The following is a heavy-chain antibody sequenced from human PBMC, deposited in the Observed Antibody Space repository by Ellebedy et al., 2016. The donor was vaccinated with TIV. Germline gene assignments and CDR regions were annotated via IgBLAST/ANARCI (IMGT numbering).Heavy chain of an antibody. V-gene: IGHV1-2*02. D-gene: IGHD6-19*01. CDR1: GYTFTDYN. J-gene: IGHJ4*02. Sequence: ASVKVSCXTSGYTFTDYNLQWVRQAPGQGLEWMGWINPERGITNYAQKFQGRVTMTRDTSISTAYMELSSLRSEDTAVYYCVRMGAVAGDYWGQGTLVTVSS. CDR3: VRMGAVAGDY. CDR2: INPERGIT.